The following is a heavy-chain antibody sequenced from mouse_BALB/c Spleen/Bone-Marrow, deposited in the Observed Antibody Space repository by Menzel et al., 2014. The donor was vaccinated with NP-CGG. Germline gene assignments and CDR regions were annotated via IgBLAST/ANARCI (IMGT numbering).Heavy chain of an antibody. Sequence: VQLQQSGAELAKPGASVKLSCTASGFNIKDTYMHWVKQRPEQGLEWIGRIDPANGNTKYDPKFQGKATITADTSSNTAYLQLSSLTSEDTAVYYCASYYYGSNTFAYWGQGTLVTVSA. CDR3: ASYYYGSNTFAY. CDR1: GFNIKDTY. V-gene: IGHV14-3*02. J-gene: IGHJ3*01. D-gene: IGHD1-1*01. CDR2: IDPANGNT.